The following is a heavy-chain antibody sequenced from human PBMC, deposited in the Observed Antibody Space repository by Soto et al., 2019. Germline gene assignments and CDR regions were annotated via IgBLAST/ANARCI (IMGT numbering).Heavy chain of an antibody. CDR2: ITDSGIT. Sequence: QGQLQQWGAGLLKPSETLSLICAGYGGSFSDYYWAWIRQPPGKGLEWIGEITDSGITNYNSSLKRRVTISVEGSKNQFSLNLRSVTAADTAVYYCARSRGGVQDWGQGTLVTVSS. CDR1: GGSFSDYY. J-gene: IGHJ1*01. CDR3: ARSRGGVQD. V-gene: IGHV4-34*01. D-gene: IGHD3-10*01.